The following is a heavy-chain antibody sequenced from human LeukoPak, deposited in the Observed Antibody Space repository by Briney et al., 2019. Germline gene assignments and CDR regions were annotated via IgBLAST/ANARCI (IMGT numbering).Heavy chain of an antibody. D-gene: IGHD2-2*01. CDR2: IIPIFGTA. V-gene: IGHV1-69*13. J-gene: IGHJ6*03. CDR1: GGTFSSYA. CDR3: ARGSWGPYCSSTSCYGWDYYYYYMDV. Sequence: SVKVSCKASGGTFSSYAISWVRQAPGQGREWMGGIIPIFGTANYAQKFQGRVTITADESTSTAYMELSSLRSEDTAVYYCARGSWGPYCSSTSCYGWDYYYYYMDVWGKGTTVTVSS.